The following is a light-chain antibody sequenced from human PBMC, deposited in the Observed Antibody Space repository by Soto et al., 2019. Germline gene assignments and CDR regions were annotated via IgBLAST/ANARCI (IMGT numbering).Light chain of an antibody. Sequence: QSVLTQPASVSGSPGQSITISCTGTTSDVGGYNSASWYQQHPGKAPELMIYDVSNRPSGISYRFSGSKSGNTASLTISGLQAEDEADYYCSSRTSTSTRVFGTGTKVTVL. CDR2: DVS. CDR3: SSRTSTSTRV. V-gene: IGLV2-14*01. J-gene: IGLJ1*01. CDR1: TSDVGGYNS.